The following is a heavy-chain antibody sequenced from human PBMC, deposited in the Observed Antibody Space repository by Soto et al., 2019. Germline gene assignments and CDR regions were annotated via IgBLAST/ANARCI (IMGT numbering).Heavy chain of an antibody. V-gene: IGHV3-30*18. Sequence: VQLLESGGGLVQPGRSLRLSCAASGFTFSSYGMHWVRQAPGKGLEWVAVISYDGSNKYYADSVKGRFTISRDNSKNTLYLQMNSLRAEDTAVYYCAKDRIAAGGIDYWGQGTLVTVSS. D-gene: IGHD6-13*01. CDR3: AKDRIAAGGIDY. CDR1: GFTFSSYG. CDR2: ISYDGSNK. J-gene: IGHJ4*02.